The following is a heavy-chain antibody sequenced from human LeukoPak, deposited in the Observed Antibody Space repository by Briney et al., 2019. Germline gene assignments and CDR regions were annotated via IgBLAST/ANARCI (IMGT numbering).Heavy chain of an antibody. CDR3: ARVSGGTLIDY. V-gene: IGHV4-59*01. Sequence: SETLSLTCTVSGGSISSYYWSWIRQPPGKGLEWIGYIYYCGSTNYNPSLKSRVTISVDTSKNQFSLKLGSVTAADTAVYYCARVSGGTLIDYWGQGTLVTVSS. CDR1: GGSISSYY. J-gene: IGHJ4*02. D-gene: IGHD3-16*01. CDR2: IYYCGST.